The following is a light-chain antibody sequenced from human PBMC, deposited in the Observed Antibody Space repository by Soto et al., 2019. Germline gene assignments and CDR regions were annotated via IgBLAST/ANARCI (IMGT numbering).Light chain of an antibody. Sequence: DIQMTQSPSTLSASVGDRVTITCRASQSISSWLAWYQQKPGTAPKLLIYDASSLESGVPSRFSGSGSGTEFTLTIRSLQPYDFATYYCQQYNGYSRTFGQGTKVEIK. CDR1: QSISSW. J-gene: IGKJ1*01. CDR2: DAS. CDR3: QQYNGYSRT. V-gene: IGKV1-5*01.